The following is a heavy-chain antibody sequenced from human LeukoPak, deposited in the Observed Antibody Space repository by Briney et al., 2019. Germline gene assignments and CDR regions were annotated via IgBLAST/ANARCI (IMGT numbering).Heavy chain of an antibody. CDR3: ARVRVGATNFDY. D-gene: IGHD1-26*01. CDR1: GGTFSSYA. J-gene: IGHJ4*02. Sequence: SVKVSCKASGGTFSSYATSWVRQAPGQGLEWMGGIIPIFGTANYAQKFQGRVTITTDESTSTAYMELSSLRSEDTAVYYCARVRVGATNFDYWGQGTLVTVSS. CDR2: IIPIFGTA. V-gene: IGHV1-69*05.